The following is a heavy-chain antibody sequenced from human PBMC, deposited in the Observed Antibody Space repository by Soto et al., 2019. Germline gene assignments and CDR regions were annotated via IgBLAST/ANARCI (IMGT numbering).Heavy chain of an antibody. V-gene: IGHV4-4*02. Sequence: QVPLQESGPGLVKPSGTLSLTCAVSGTSISSSQWWSWVRQPPGKGLEWIGEIYHNERTNYNPSLKRRLTMSLDKSKNQVSLKLRSVTAADTATYYCGRTKDYVYGVDVWGQGTTVTVSS. CDR1: GTSISSSQW. J-gene: IGHJ6*02. CDR2: IYHNERT. CDR3: GRTKDYVYGVDV.